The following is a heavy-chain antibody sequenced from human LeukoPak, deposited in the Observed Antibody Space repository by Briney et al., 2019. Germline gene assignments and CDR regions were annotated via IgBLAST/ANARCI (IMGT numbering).Heavy chain of an antibody. CDR1: GYTFTSYG. CDR3: ARDRPDYYDSSAYLRGLYSAFGY. D-gene: IGHD3-22*01. Sequence: ASVKVSCKASGYTFTSYGISWVRQAPGQGLEWMGWISAYNGNTKYAQKLQGRVTMTTDTSTSTAYMELRSLRSEDTAVYYCARDRPDYYDSSAYLRGLYSAFGYWGQGTLVTVSS. V-gene: IGHV1-18*01. J-gene: IGHJ4*02. CDR2: ISAYNGNT.